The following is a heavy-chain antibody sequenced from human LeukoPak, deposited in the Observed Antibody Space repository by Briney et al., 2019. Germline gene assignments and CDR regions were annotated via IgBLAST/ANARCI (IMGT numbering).Heavy chain of an antibody. CDR1: GYTFTGYY. CDR2: INPNSGGT. D-gene: IGHD3-22*01. J-gene: IGHJ4*02. Sequence: ASVKVSCKASGYTFTGYYMHWVRQAPGQGLEWVGWINPNSGGTNYAQKFQGGVTMTRDTSISTAYMELSRLRSDDTAVYYCARGRKYYDSSGYYPGGYWGQGTLVTVSS. CDR3: ARGRKYYDSSGYYPGGY. V-gene: IGHV1-2*02.